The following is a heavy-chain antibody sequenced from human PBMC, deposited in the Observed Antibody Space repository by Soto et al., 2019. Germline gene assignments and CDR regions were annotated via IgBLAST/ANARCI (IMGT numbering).Heavy chain of an antibody. D-gene: IGHD6-6*01. V-gene: IGHV4-39*01. CDR1: GGSISSSSYY. J-gene: IGHJ6*02. Sequence: ETLSLTCTVSGGSISSSSYYWGWIRQPPGKGLKWIGSIYYSGSTYYNPSLKSRVTISVDTSKNQFSLKLSSVTAADTAVYYCATRIAARLMYYYGMDVWGQGTTVTVSS. CDR3: ATRIAARLMYYYGMDV. CDR2: IYYSGST.